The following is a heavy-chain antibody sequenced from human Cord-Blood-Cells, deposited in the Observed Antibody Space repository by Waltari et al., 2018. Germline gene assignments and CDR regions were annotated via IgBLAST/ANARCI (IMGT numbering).Heavy chain of an antibody. Sequence: QVQLVQYGAEVKKPGASVKVSCKVSGYTLTEVSMHWVRQAPGKGLEWRGGFDPEDGETIYAQKFQGRVTMTEDTSTDTAYMELSSLRSEDTAVYYCATDRRDGYNYGDALDIWGQGTMVTVSS. V-gene: IGHV1-24*01. J-gene: IGHJ3*02. CDR2: FDPEDGET. CDR1: GYTLTEVS. D-gene: IGHD5-12*01. CDR3: ATDRRDGYNYGDALDI.